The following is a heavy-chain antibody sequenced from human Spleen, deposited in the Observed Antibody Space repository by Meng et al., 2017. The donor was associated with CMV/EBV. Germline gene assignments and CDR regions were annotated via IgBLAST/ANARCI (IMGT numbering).Heavy chain of an antibody. Sequence: GSLRLSCSVSGGSISSTYYYWGWIRQPPGKGLEWIGSFYYSGTTYYNPFLKSRVTISVDTSKNQFSLKLSSVTAADTAVYYCARGAPRLDLWGRGTLVTVSS. CDR3: ARGAPRLDL. CDR2: FYYSGTT. CDR1: GGSISSTYYY. J-gene: IGHJ2*01. V-gene: IGHV4-39*07.